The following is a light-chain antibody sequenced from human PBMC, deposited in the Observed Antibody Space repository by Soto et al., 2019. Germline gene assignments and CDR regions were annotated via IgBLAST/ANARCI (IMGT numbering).Light chain of an antibody. CDR3: QVWDSSSDHHVV. Sequence: SYELTQPPSVSVAPGQTARITCGGNNIGSKSVHWYQQKPGQAPVLVVYDDSDRPSGFPERFSGSNSGNTATLTISRVEAGDEADYYCQVWDSSSDHHVVFGGGTKLTVL. V-gene: IGLV3-21*02. J-gene: IGLJ2*01. CDR1: NIGSKS. CDR2: DDS.